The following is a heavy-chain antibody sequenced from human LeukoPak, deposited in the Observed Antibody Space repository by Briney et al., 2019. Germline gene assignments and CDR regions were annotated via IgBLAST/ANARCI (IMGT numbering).Heavy chain of an antibody. CDR1: GFTFGDYA. Sequence: GSLRLSCTASGFTFGDYAMSWFRQAPGKGLEWVGFIRSKAYGGTTEYAASVKGRFTISRDDSKSIAYLQMNSLKTEDTAVYXXXRDRAFAFDIWGQGTMVTVSS. V-gene: IGHV3-49*03. CDR2: IRSKAYGGTT. CDR3: XRDRAFAFDI. D-gene: IGHD5-24*01. J-gene: IGHJ3*02.